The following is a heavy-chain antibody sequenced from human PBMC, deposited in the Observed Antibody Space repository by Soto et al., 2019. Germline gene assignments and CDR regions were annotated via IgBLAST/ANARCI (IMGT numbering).Heavy chain of an antibody. Sequence: QVQLQESGPGLVKPSQTLSLTCTVSGGSISSGGYYWSWIRQHPGKGLEWIGYIYYSGSTYYNPSLKSRVTISVDTSKNQFSLKLSSVTAAVTAVYYCARVLADHYYDSSGYSDYFDYWGQGTLVTVSS. J-gene: IGHJ4*02. CDR3: ARVLADHYYDSSGYSDYFDY. CDR2: IYYSGST. D-gene: IGHD3-22*01. V-gene: IGHV4-31*03. CDR1: GGSISSGGYY.